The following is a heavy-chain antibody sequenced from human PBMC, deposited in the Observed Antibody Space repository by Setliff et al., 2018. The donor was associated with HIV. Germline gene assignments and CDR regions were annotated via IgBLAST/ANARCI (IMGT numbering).Heavy chain of an antibody. V-gene: IGHV4-59*01. CDR1: GGSITGYY. Sequence: SETLSLTCTVSGGSITGYYWNWIRQPPGKGLEWIGHIYYNGNTNYNPSLKSRGTISVDTSKNQFSLKLTSVTAADTAVHYCAREIYGGNSRPCDYWGQGTLVTVSS. CDR3: AREIYGGNSRPCDY. D-gene: IGHD4-17*01. CDR2: IYYNGNT. J-gene: IGHJ4*02.